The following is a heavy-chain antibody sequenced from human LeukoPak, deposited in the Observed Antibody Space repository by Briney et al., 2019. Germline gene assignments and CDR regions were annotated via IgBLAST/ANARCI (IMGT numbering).Heavy chain of an antibody. CDR1: GYSFSTYW. D-gene: IGHD3-10*01. CDR2: ISPGDSDA. Sequence: GESLKISCKGSGYSFSTYWIGWVRQMPGKGLEWMGIISPGDSDARYSPSFQGQVIISADKSISTAYLQWSSLKASDTAMYYCVRPSSYGSAMDWGQGTLVTVSS. J-gene: IGHJ4*02. CDR3: VRPSSYGSAMD. V-gene: IGHV5-51*01.